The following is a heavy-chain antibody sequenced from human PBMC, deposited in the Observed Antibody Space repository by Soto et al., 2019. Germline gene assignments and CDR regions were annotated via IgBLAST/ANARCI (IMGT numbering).Heavy chain of an antibody. CDR3: TSFRHGVAGTENFDY. Sequence: PGGSLRLSCAASGSTFSSYAMSWVRQAPGKGLEWVSAISGSGGSTYYADSVKGRFTISRDNSKNTLYLQMNSLRAEDTAVYFCTSFRHGVAGTENFDYWGQGTLVTVSS. D-gene: IGHD6-19*01. CDR1: GSTFSSYA. CDR2: ISGSGGST. J-gene: IGHJ4*02. V-gene: IGHV3-23*01.